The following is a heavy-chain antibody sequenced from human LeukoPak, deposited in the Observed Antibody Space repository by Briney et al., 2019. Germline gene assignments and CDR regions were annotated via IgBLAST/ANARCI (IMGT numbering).Heavy chain of an antibody. CDR2: INPNSGGT. V-gene: IGHV1-2*02. D-gene: IGHD3-22*01. CDR1: GYTFTGYY. J-gene: IGHJ4*02. Sequence: ASVKVPRKASGYTFTGYYMHWVRQAPGQGLEWMGWINPNSGGTNYAQKFQGRVTMTRDTSISTAYMELSRLRSDDTAVYYCARGGYYYDSSGYYYADYWGQGTLVTVSS. CDR3: ARGGYYYDSSGYYYADY.